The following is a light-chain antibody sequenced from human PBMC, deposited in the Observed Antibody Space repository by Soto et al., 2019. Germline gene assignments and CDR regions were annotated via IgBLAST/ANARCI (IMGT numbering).Light chain of an antibody. CDR2: AAS. J-gene: IGKJ2*01. CDR1: QSISSY. Sequence: DIQMTQSPSSLSASAGDRVTITCRASQSISSYLNWYQQKPGTAPNLLIYAASSLQSGVPSRFSGSGSGTDFTLTINSLQPEDFANYYCQQSYSPPYTFGQGTKLEIK. CDR3: QQSYSPPYT. V-gene: IGKV1-39*01.